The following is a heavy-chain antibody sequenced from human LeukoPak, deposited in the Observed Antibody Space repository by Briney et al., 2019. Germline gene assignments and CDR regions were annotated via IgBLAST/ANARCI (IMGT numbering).Heavy chain of an antibody. CDR2: IRYDGSNK. V-gene: IGHV3-30*02. D-gene: IGHD5-18*01. Sequence: GGSLRLSCAASGFTFSSYGMHWVRQAPGKGLEWVAFIRYDGSNKYYADSVKGRFTVSRDNSKNTLYLQMNSLRAEDTAVYYCAKERDTAMVTIDYWGQGTLVTVSS. CDR3: AKERDTAMVTIDY. CDR1: GFTFSSYG. J-gene: IGHJ4*02.